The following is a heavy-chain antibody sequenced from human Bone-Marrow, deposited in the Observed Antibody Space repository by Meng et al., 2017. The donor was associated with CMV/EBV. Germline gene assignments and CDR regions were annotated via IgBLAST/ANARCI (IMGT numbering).Heavy chain of an antibody. CDR2: INPNSGGT. Sequence: ASVKVSCKASGYTFTGYYMHWVRQAPGQGLEWMGWINPNSGGTNYAQKFQGRVTMTRDTSISTAYMELSSLRSEDTAVYYCARDLHERWLQLEAVLYYWGQGTLVTVSS. CDR3: ARDLHERWLQLEAVLYY. CDR1: GYTFTGYY. V-gene: IGHV1-2*02. D-gene: IGHD5-24*01. J-gene: IGHJ4*02.